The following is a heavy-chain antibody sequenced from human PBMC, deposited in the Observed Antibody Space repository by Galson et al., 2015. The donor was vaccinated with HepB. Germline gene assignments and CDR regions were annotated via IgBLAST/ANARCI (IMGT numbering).Heavy chain of an antibody. Sequence: SLRLSCAASGFTFSDYYMSWVRQAPGKGLEWVAFIRYDGSNKYYADSVKGRFTISRDNSKNTLYLQMNSLRAEDTAVYYCAKAFTHCSGGSCYPLYFDYWGQGTLVTVSP. CDR2: IRYDGSNK. CDR1: GFTFSDYY. D-gene: IGHD2-15*01. V-gene: IGHV3-30*02. CDR3: AKAFTHCSGGSCYPLYFDY. J-gene: IGHJ4*02.